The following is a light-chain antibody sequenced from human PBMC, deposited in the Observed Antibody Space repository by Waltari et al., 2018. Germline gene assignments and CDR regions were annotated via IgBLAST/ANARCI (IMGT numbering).Light chain of an antibody. CDR3: QQSYSPLT. Sequence: DFQMTQSPSSLSASVGDRVTITCRASQSISTYLNWYQQKPGKAPNHLIYAASRLQSGVPSRFSGGGSGTDFTLTISSLQPEDFATYYCQQSYSPLTFGGGTKVEIK. CDR2: AAS. CDR1: QSISTY. V-gene: IGKV1-39*01. J-gene: IGKJ4*01.